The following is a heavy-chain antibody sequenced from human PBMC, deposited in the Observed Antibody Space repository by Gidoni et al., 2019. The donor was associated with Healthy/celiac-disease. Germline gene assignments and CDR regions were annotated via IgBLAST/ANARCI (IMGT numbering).Heavy chain of an antibody. Sequence: EVQLLESGGGLVQPGGSLRLSCAASGFTFSSYAMSWVRQAPGKGLECVSAISGSGGSTYYADSVKGRFTISRDNSKNTLYLQMNSLRAEDTAVYYCAKDWAGSGFFDYWGQGTLVTVSS. CDR2: ISGSGGST. J-gene: IGHJ4*02. CDR1: GFTFSSYA. V-gene: IGHV3-23*01. CDR3: AKDWAGSGFFDY. D-gene: IGHD3-10*01.